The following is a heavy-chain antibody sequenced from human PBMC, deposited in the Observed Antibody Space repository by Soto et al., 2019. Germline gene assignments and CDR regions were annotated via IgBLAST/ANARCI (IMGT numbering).Heavy chain of an antibody. V-gene: IGHV3-43*01. D-gene: IGHD6-19*01. CDR3: AKDLSAVAGILTGYYGMDV. CDR1: GFTFDDYT. Sequence: GGSLRLSCAASGFTFDDYTMHWVRQAPGKGLEWVSLISWDGGSTYYADSVKGRFTISRDNSKNSLYLQMNSLRTEDTALYYCAKDLSAVAGILTGYYGMDVWGQGTTVTVSS. CDR2: ISWDGGST. J-gene: IGHJ6*02.